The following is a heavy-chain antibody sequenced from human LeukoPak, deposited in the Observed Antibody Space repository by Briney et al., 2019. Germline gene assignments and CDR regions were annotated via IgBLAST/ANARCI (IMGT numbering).Heavy chain of an antibody. Sequence: TASETLSLTCTVSGDSISNHYWSWIRQPPGKGLMWIGYIFYSGNTHYNPSLKSRVTMSVDTSKNQFSLRLSSVTPGDTAVYYCARDRGEGIVGTFDYWGQGTLVTVSS. CDR1: GDSISNHY. D-gene: IGHD1-26*01. CDR3: ARDRGEGIVGTFDY. J-gene: IGHJ4*02. CDR2: IFYSGNT. V-gene: IGHV4-59*11.